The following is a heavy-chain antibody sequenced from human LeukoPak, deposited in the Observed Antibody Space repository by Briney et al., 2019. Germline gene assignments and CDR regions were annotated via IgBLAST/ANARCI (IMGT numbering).Heavy chain of an antibody. D-gene: IGHD1-1*01. CDR3: ARENFWKFDY. CDR1: GFTFKKFY. CDR2: IKQDGSER. Sequence: PGGSLRLSCAASGFTFKKFYMGWVRQAPGKGLEWVANIKQDGSERSYVDSVKGRFTISRDNAKNSLYLQLDSLRAEDMAVYYCARENFWKFDYWGQGTLVTVSS. J-gene: IGHJ4*02. V-gene: IGHV3-7*05.